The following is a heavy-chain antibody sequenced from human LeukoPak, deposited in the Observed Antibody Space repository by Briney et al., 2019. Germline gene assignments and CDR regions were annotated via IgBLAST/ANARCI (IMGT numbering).Heavy chain of an antibody. V-gene: IGHV5-51*01. J-gene: IGHJ3*02. Sequence: GESLKISCKGSGYSFSNFWIAWVRQMPGKGLECMGIIYPGDSDTRYCPSFQGQVTISVDKSTTTAYLQWSSLKASDTAMYYCARPGYDSSGSYPHDGFDIWGQGTMVTVSS. CDR1: GYSFSNFW. CDR3: ARPGYDSSGSYPHDGFDI. CDR2: IYPGDSDT. D-gene: IGHD3-22*01.